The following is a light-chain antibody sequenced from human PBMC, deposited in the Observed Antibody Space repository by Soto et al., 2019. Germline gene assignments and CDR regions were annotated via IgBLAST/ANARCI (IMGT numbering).Light chain of an antibody. Sequence: EVVLTQSPATLSLSPGERATLSCRASQSVSTYLAWYQQKPGQPPRLLIYDASNRATGTPARFSGSGSGTDFTLTISGLEPEDFAVYYCQQRSNWPLGYTFGQGTKLEIK. CDR2: DAS. CDR1: QSVSTY. CDR3: QQRSNWPLGYT. J-gene: IGKJ2*01. V-gene: IGKV3-11*01.